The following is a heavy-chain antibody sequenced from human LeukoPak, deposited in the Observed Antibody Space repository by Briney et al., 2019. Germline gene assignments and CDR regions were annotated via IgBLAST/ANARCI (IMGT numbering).Heavy chain of an antibody. CDR2: IVVGSGHT. Sequence: SVKVSCKASGFIFATSAVQWVRQARGQRLEWIGWIVVGSGHTNYAQKFQERVTITRDMSTSTAYMEVSSLRSEDTAVYYCAATLTMTTGSSYYGMDVWGQGTTVTVSS. V-gene: IGHV1-58*01. CDR3: AATLTMTTGSSYYGMDV. D-gene: IGHD4-17*01. CDR1: GFIFATSA. J-gene: IGHJ6*02.